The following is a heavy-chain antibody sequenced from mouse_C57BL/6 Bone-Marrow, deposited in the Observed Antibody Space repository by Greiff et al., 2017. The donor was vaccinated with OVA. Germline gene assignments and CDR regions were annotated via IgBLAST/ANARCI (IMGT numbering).Heavy chain of an antibody. J-gene: IGHJ4*01. CDR2: IRNKANGYTT. D-gene: IGHD1-1*01. V-gene: IGHV7-3*01. Sequence: EVKVEESGGGLVQPGGSLSLSCAASGFTFTDYYMSWVRQPPGKALEWLGFIRNKANGYTTEYSASVKGRFTISRDNSQSILYLQMNALRAEDSATYYCARSSTVVATNAMDYWGQGTSVTVSS. CDR3: ARSSTVVATNAMDY. CDR1: GFTFTDYY.